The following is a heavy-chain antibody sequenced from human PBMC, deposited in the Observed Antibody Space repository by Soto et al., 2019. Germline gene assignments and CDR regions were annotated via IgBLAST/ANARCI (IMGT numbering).Heavy chain of an antibody. V-gene: IGHV4-30-2*01. D-gene: IGHD6-25*01. J-gene: IGHJ4*02. CDR1: GVSISSGGYS. Sequence: TLSLTCTVSGVSISSGGYSWSWIRQPPGKGLEWIGYIYHSGSTYYNPSLKSRVTISVDRSKNQFSLKLSSVTAADKAVYYCAGDKLSSGYYFDYWGQGTLVTVYS. CDR2: IYHSGST. CDR3: AGDKLSSGYYFDY.